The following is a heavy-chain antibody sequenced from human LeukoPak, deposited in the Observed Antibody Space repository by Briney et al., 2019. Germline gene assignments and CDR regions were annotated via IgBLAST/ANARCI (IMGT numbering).Heavy chain of an antibody. CDR1: GYTFTGYY. J-gene: IGHJ3*02. CDR2: INPNSGGT. CDR3: VPLRVGFGESRAFDI. V-gene: IGHV1-2*02. D-gene: IGHD3-10*01. Sequence: ASVKVSCKASGYTFTGYYMHWVRQAPGQGLEWMGWINPNSGGTNYAQKFQGRVTMTRNTSISTAYMELSSLRSEDTAVYYCVPLRVGFGESRAFDIWGQGTMVTVSS.